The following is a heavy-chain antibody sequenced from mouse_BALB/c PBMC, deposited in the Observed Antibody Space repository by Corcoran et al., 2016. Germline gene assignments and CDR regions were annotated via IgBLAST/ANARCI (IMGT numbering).Heavy chain of an antibody. D-gene: IGHD2-4*01. Sequence: DVQLQESGPGLVKPSQSLSLTCSVTGYSITSGYYWNWIRQFPGNKLEWMGYISYDGSNNYNPSLKNRISITRDTSKNQFFLKLNSVTTEDTATYYCASSDYDDGYYAMDYWGQGTSVTVSS. CDR1: GYSITSGYY. V-gene: IGHV3-6*02. CDR3: ASSDYDDGYYAMDY. CDR2: ISYDGSN. J-gene: IGHJ4*01.